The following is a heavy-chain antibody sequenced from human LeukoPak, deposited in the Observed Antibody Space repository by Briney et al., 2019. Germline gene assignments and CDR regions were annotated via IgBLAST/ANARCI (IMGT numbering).Heavy chain of an antibody. V-gene: IGHV3-23*01. D-gene: IGHD3-10*01. CDR2: VSDSGGTT. Sequence: GSLRLSCVASGFTFSSDTMTWVRQAPGKALEWVSSVSDSGGTTSYADSVKGRFTISRDNSKNTLYLQMNSLRAEDTATYYCAKGGSEIYYYWGKGTLFPFSS. J-gene: IGHJ4*02. CDR1: GFTFSSDT. CDR3: AKGGSEIYYY.